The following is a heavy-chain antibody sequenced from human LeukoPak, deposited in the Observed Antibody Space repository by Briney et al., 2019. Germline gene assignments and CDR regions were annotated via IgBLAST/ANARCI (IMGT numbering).Heavy chain of an antibody. Sequence: SETLSLTCTVSGGSISSGSYYWSWIRQPAGKGLEWIGRIYTSGSTNYNPSLKSRVTISVDTSKNQFSLKLSSVTAADTAVYYCARATYYDIPFDIWGQGTMVTVSS. J-gene: IGHJ3*02. CDR2: IYTSGST. D-gene: IGHD3-9*01. CDR1: GGSISSGSYY. CDR3: ARATYYDIPFDI. V-gene: IGHV4-61*02.